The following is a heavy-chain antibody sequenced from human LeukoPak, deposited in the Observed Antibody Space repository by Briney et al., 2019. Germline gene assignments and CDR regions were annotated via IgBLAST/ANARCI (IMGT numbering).Heavy chain of an antibody. CDR2: INVNNANT. V-gene: IGHV1-18*01. J-gene: IGHJ5*02. D-gene: IGHD3-16*01. Sequence: ASVKVSCEASGYIFTSYGFSWVRQAPGQGLEWMGWINVNNANTYYSEKFRGRLTMTTDTSTTTAYMELSSLRSEDTAVYYCATSFPLGGYNWFDPWGQGTLVTVSS. CDR3: ATSFPLGGYNWFDP. CDR1: GYIFTSYG.